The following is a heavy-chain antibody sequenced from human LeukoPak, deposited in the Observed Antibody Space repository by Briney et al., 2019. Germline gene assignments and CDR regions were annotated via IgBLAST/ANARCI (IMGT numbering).Heavy chain of an antibody. CDR3: AKCVYSNIYYWFDP. V-gene: IGHV3-43*02. CDR1: GFTFEDYG. D-gene: IGHD6-13*01. Sequence: QPGGALRLSCAASGFTFEDYGMHWVRQAPGKGLKWVSLITGNGVSTYYADSVKGRFTISRDNSKNSLYLQMNSLRTEDTALYYCAKCVYSNIYYWFDPWGQGTLVSVSS. CDR2: ITGNGVST. J-gene: IGHJ5*02.